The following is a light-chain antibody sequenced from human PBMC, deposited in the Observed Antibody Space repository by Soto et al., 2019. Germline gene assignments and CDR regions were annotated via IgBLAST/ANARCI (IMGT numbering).Light chain of an antibody. CDR2: WAS. CDR1: QSVLYTSNNVNY. CDR3: QQYISAPLT. Sequence: DIVMTQSPDSLAVSLGERATINCKSSQSVLYTSNNVNYLSWFQQKPGQPPRLLISWASTRESVVPDRFSGIGSGTDVTLTISRLQAEDVAVYYCQQYISAPLTFGGVTKVEIK. V-gene: IGKV4-1*01. J-gene: IGKJ4*01.